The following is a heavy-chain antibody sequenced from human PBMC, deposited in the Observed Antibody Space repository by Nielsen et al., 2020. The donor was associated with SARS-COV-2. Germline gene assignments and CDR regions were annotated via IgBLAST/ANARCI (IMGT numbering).Heavy chain of an antibody. CDR1: GFTFDDYA. J-gene: IGHJ6*02. CDR3: AKGGPPPTPPAYYYYGMDV. V-gene: IGHV3-9*01. Sequence: SLKISCAASGFTFDDYAMHWVRQAPGKSLEWVSGISWNSGSIGYADSVKDRFTISRDNAKNSLYLQMNSLRAEDTALYYCAKGGPPPTPPAYYYYGMDVWGQGTTVTVSS. CDR2: ISWNSGSI. D-gene: IGHD2-2*01.